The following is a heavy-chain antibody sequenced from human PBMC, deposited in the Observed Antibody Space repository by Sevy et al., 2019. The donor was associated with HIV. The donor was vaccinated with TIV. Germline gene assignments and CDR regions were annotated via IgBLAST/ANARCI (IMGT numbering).Heavy chain of an antibody. D-gene: IGHD3-22*01. CDR2: IRYDGSNK. CDR1: GFTFSSYG. V-gene: IGHV3-30*02. Sequence: GGSLRLSCAASGFTFSSYGMHWVRQAPGKGLEWVAFIRYDGSNKYYADSVKGRFTISRDNSKNTLYLQMNSLRAEDTAVYYCAKDGANYYDSSGYSWDQGTLVTVSS. CDR3: AKDGANYYDSSGYS. J-gene: IGHJ4*02.